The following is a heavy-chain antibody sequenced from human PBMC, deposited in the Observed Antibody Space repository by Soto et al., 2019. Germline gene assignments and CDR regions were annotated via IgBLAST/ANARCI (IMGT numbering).Heavy chain of an antibody. CDR3: VKDESINWYSGHFRH. CDR2: INWNSGSI. Sequence: GGSLRLSCAASGFTFDEYGMHWGREVPGKGLEWVSGINWNSGSIGYADSVKGRFAISRDNAKNSLHLQMNSLRAEDTAFYYCVKDESINWYSGHFRHWGQGTLVTVSS. V-gene: IGHV3-9*01. CDR1: GFTFDEYG. J-gene: IGHJ1*01. D-gene: IGHD6-13*01.